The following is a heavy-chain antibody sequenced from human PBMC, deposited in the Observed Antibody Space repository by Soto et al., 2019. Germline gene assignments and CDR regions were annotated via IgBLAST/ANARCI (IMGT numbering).Heavy chain of an antibody. J-gene: IGHJ6*03. CDR3: ARVIQEQWLAEGVYYYYYMDV. V-gene: IGHV3-13*01. CDR1: GFTFSSYD. D-gene: IGHD6-19*01. Sequence: PGGSLRLSCAASGFTFSSYDMHWVRQATGKGLEWVSAIGTAGDTYYPGSVKGRFTISRENAKNSLYLQMNSLRAGDTAVYYCARVIQEQWLAEGVYYYYYMDVWGKGTTVTVSS. CDR2: IGTAGDT.